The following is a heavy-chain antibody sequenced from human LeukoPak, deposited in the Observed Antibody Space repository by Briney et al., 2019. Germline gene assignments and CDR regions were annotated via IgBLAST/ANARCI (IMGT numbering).Heavy chain of an antibody. CDR2: INHSGST. V-gene: IGHV4-34*01. CDR1: GGSFSGYY. Sequence: SETLSLTCAVYGGSFSGYYWSWIRQPPRKGLEWIGEINHSGSTNYNPSLRSRATISLDTSKSQFSLRLTSMTAADTAVYYCARIFDSWGQGILVTVSS. J-gene: IGHJ4*02. CDR3: ARIFDS.